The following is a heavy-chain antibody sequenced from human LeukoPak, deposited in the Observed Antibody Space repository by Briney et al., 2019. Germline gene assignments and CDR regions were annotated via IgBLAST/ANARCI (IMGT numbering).Heavy chain of an antibody. V-gene: IGHV3-33*01. Sequence: GGSLRLSCAASGFTFSSYGMHWVRQAPGKGLEWVAVIWYDGSNKYYADSVKGRFTISRDNSKNTLHLQMNSLRAEDTAVYYCARANLGYCSGGSCYSSAEYFQHWGQGTLVTVSS. CDR3: ARANLGYCSGGSCYSSAEYFQH. CDR2: IWYDGSNK. D-gene: IGHD2-15*01. J-gene: IGHJ1*01. CDR1: GFTFSSYG.